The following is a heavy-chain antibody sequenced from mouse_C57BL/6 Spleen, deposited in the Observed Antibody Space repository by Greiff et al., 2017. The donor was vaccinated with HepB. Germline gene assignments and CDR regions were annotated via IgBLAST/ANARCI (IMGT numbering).Heavy chain of an antibody. CDR3: ARVSYYDYDAAWFAY. Sequence: QVQLQQSGAELVKPGASVKLSCKASGYTFTSYWMQWVKQRPGQGLEWIGEIDPSDSYTNYNQKFKGKATLTVDTSSSTAYMQLSSLTSEDSAVYYCARVSYYDYDAAWFAYWGQGTLVTVSA. J-gene: IGHJ3*01. CDR1: GYTFTSYW. V-gene: IGHV1-50*01. CDR2: IDPSDSYT. D-gene: IGHD2-4*01.